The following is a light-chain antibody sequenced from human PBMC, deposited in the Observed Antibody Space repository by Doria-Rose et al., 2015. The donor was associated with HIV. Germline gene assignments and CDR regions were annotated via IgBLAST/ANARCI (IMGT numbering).Light chain of an antibody. CDR1: QSFSSTY. J-gene: IGKJ1*01. V-gene: IGKV3-20*01. Sequence: TQSPGTLSLSPGERATLSCRASQSFSSTYLAWYQQKPGQAPSLLIYDGSTRATGIPDRFSASGSATDFTLTINRLEPEDFALYYCHQYGTSWTCGQGTKVEI. CDR3: HQYGTSWT. CDR2: DGS.